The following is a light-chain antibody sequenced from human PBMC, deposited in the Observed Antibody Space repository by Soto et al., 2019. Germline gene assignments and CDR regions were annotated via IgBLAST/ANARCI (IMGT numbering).Light chain of an antibody. CDR2: GAS. CDR1: QSVSSSN. V-gene: IGKV3-20*01. CDR3: QQYGSSIFT. J-gene: IGKJ3*01. Sequence: EIVLTQSPGTLSLSPGERATLSCRASQSVSSSNLAWYQQKPGQAPRLLIYGASSSATGIPDRFSGSGSGTDLTLTISRLEPEDFAVYYCQQYGSSIFTFGPGTKVDIK.